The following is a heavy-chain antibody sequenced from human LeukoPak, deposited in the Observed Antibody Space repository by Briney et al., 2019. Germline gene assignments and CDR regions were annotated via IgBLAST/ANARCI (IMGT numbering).Heavy chain of an antibody. CDR2: IYPGDSDT. V-gene: IGHV5-51*01. CDR3: ARPSGVTTSEVAFDI. D-gene: IGHD4-17*01. J-gene: IGHJ3*02. Sequence: GESLKISCKGSGYSFTSYWIGWVRQMPGKGLEWMGIIYPGDSDTRYSPSLQGQVTISADKSISTAYLQWSSLKASDTAMYYCARPSGVTTSEVAFDIWGQGTMVTVSS. CDR1: GYSFTSYW.